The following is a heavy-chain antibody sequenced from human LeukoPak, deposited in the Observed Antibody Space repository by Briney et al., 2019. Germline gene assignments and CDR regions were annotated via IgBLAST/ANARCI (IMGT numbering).Heavy chain of an antibody. CDR2: IYYSGST. D-gene: IGHD6-19*01. Sequence: SETLSLTCTVSDDSITMYYWTWIRQPPGKGLEGIGYIYYSGSTNYNPSLKSRVTISVDTSKNQFSLKLSSVTAADTALYYCARGQWTFDYWGQGTLVTVSS. CDR3: ARGQWTFDY. CDR1: DDSITMYY. V-gene: IGHV4-59*01. J-gene: IGHJ4*02.